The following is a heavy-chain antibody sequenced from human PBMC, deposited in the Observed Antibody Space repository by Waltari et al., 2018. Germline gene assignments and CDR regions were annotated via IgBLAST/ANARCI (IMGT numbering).Heavy chain of an antibody. V-gene: IGHV1-8*03. CDR1: GYTFTSYD. Sequence: QVQLVQSGAEVKKPGASVKVSCKASGYTFTSYDINWVRQAPGQGLEWMGWMNPNSGNTGYAQKFQGRVTITRNTSISTAYMELSSLRSEDTAVYYCARVETTVTTYYYYGMDVWGQGTTVTVSS. D-gene: IGHD4-17*01. J-gene: IGHJ6*02. CDR2: MNPNSGNT. CDR3: ARVETTVTTYYYYGMDV.